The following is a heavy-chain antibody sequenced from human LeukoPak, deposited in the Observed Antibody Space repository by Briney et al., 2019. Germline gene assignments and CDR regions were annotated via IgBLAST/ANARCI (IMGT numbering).Heavy chain of an antibody. J-gene: IGHJ4*02. D-gene: IGHD2-2*01. CDR1: GFTFSSYS. Sequence: GGSLRLSCAASGFTFSSYSMSWVRQAPGKGLEWLSGTSGSGGSTDYADSVKGRFTISRDNSKNTLYLQMNSLRVEDTAVYYCAKDPGYQVVYCFDYWGQGTLVTVSS. CDR3: AKDPGYQVVYCFDY. V-gene: IGHV3-23*01. CDR2: TSGSGGST.